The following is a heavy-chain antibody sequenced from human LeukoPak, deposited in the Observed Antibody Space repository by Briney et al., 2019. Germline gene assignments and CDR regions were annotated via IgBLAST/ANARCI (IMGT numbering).Heavy chain of an antibody. CDR3: TTLPHCSSTTCYTALYQGLDY. Sequence: TGGSLRLSCAASGFTFSRHWMDWVRQAPGKGLEWVANIKEDGSVKEYVDSVKGRFTISRDNAKNSLYLQMNSLRAEDTALYYCTTLPHCSSTTCYTALYQGLDYWGQGTLVTVSS. V-gene: IGHV3-7*03. CDR2: IKEDGSVK. J-gene: IGHJ4*02. CDR1: GFTFSRHW. D-gene: IGHD2-2*02.